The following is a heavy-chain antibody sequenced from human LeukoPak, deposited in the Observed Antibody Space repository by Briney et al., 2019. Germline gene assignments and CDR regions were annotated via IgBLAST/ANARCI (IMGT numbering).Heavy chain of an antibody. J-gene: IGHJ4*02. CDR1: GGSISSSSHY. Sequence: SETLSLTCTVSGGSISSSSHYWGWIRQPPGKGLEWIGSISNSGSTYYNPSLKSRVTISVDTSNNQFSLKLSSVTAADTAVYYCARGGVLKSVDYWGQGTLVAVSS. CDR3: ARGGVLKSVDY. CDR2: ISNSGST. V-gene: IGHV4-39*07. D-gene: IGHD3-16*01.